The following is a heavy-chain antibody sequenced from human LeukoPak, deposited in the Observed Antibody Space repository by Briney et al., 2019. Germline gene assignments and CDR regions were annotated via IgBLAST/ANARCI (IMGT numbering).Heavy chain of an antibody. CDR2: IYYSGST. V-gene: IGHV4-30-4*08. D-gene: IGHD6-6*01. J-gene: IGHJ4*02. CDR1: GGSISSGDYY. CDR3: ARVSSIAAQYYFDY. Sequence: SETLSLTCTVSGGSISSGDYYWSWIHQPPGKGLEWIGYIYYSGSTYYNPSLKSRVTISVDTSKNQFSLKLSSVTAADTAVYYCARVSSIAAQYYFDYWGQGTLVTVSS.